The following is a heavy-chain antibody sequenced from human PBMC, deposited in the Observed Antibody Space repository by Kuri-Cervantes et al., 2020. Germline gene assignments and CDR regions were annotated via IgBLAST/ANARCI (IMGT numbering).Heavy chain of an antibody. CDR2: IKQDGSEK. CDR3: ARGPVTMIVGSLFDY. D-gene: IGHD3-22*01. Sequence: GGSLRPSCAASVFTFSSYSMNWVRQAPGKGLEWMANIKQDGSEKYYVDSVKSRFTISRDNAKNSLFLQMNSLRAEDTAVYYRARGPVTMIVGSLFDYWGQGTLVTVSS. V-gene: IGHV3-7*01. J-gene: IGHJ4*02. CDR1: VFTFSSYS.